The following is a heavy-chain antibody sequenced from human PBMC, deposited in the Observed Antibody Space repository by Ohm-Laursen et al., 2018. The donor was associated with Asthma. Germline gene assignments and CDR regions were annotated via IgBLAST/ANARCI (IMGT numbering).Heavy chain of an antibody. V-gene: IGHV3-23*01. CDR2: ISGSGSST. CDR3: AKEVTYNSDYGLDV. D-gene: IGHD1-20*01. Sequence: SLRLSCAASGFTFSTYAMTWDRQAPGQGLEWVSVISGSGSSTYYADSVKGRFTISRDNSRSTLYLQMNSLRAEDTALYYCAKEVTYNSDYGLDVWGQGTTVTVSS. CDR1: GFTFSTYA. J-gene: IGHJ6*02.